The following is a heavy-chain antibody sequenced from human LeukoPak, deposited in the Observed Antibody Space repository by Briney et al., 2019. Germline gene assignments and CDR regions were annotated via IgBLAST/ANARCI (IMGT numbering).Heavy chain of an antibody. V-gene: IGHV1-2*02. CDR2: INVDSGGT. Sequence: ASVKVSCKASRYSFTGYYMHWVRLAPGQGLEWMGWINVDSGGTKYAEKFQGRVTMTRDTSISTAYMELSRLRSDDTAVYYCAGDEGYYNYMDVWGKGTTVSVSS. CDR3: AGDEGYYNYMDV. CDR1: RYSFTGYY. J-gene: IGHJ6*03.